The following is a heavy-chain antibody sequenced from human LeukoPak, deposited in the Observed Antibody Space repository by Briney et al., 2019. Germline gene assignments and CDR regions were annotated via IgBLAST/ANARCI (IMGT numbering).Heavy chain of an antibody. Sequence: ASVKVSCKASGGTFSSYAISWVRQAPGQGLEWMGGIIPIFGTANYAQKFQGRVTITADESTSTAYMELSSLRSEDTAVYYCALRSGYSPYWSFDLWGRGTLVTVSS. CDR1: GGTFSSYA. D-gene: IGHD3-3*01. J-gene: IGHJ2*01. CDR2: IIPIFGTA. V-gene: IGHV1-69*13. CDR3: ALRSGYSPYWSFDL.